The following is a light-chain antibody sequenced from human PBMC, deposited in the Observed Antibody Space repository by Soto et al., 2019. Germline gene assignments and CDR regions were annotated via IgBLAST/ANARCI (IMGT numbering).Light chain of an antibody. V-gene: IGKV3-15*01. J-gene: IGKJ2*01. CDR3: QQYNKWPPLYT. Sequence: EIVMTQSPATLSVSPGERATLSCRASQSISSDLAWYQQKPGQAPRLLIYGASTRATDIPARISGSGSGTDFTLTISSLQSEDVAVYYCQQYNKWPPLYTFGQGTKLEIK. CDR2: GAS. CDR1: QSISSD.